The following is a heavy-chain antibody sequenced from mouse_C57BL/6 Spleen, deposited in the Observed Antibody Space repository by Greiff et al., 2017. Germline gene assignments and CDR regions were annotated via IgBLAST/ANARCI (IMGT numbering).Heavy chain of an antibody. Sequence: EVKLMESGGGLVQPGGSLSLSCAASGFTFTDYYMSWVRQPPGKALEWLGFIRNKANGYTTEYSASVKGRFTISRDNSQSILYLQMNALRAEDSATYYCARYGTGPYAMDYRGKGTSVTVDS. CDR3: ARYGTGPYAMDY. J-gene: IGHJ4*01. CDR1: GFTFTDYY. CDR2: IRNKANGYTT. D-gene: IGHD4-1*01. V-gene: IGHV7-3*01.